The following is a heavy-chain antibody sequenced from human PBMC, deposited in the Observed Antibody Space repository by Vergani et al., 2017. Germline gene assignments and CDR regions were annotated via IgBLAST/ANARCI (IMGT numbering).Heavy chain of an antibody. CDR1: GGTFSSYT. V-gene: IGHV1-69*02. Sequence: QVQLVQSGAEVKKPGSSVKVSCKASGGTFSSYTISWVRQAPGQGLEWMGRIIPILGIANYAQKFQGRVTITADKSTSTGYMELSSLRSEDTAVYYCARSPGDSSGYYTYWGQGTLVTVSS. CDR3: ARSPGDSSGYYTY. D-gene: IGHD3-22*01. CDR2: IIPILGIA. J-gene: IGHJ4*02.